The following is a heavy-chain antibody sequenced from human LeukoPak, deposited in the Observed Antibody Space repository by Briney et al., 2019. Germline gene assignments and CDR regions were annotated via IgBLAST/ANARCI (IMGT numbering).Heavy chain of an antibody. CDR2: IYYSGST. CDR3: ARANSGYPGHFDY. V-gene: IGHV4-31*03. CDR1: GGAISSGGYY. J-gene: IGHJ4*02. Sequence: SETLSLTCTVSGGAISSGGYYWSWIRQHPGKGLEWIGYIYYSGSTYYNPSLKNRVTISVDTSKNQFSLKLSSVTAADTAVYYCARANSGYPGHFDYWGQGTLVTVSS. D-gene: IGHD3-22*01.